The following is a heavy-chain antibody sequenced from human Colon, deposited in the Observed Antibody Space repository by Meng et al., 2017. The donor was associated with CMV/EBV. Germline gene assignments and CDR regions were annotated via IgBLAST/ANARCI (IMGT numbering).Heavy chain of an antibody. CDR3: ATIVGSYGSSYYSGLDV. CDR1: GFTVSSNY. D-gene: IGHD5-18*01. V-gene: IGHV3-66*02. J-gene: IGHJ6*02. Sequence: GGPLRLSCAASGFTVSSNYMIWVRQAPGKGLEWVSLIYRGGGTYYAESVGGRFTISIDNSKNTLYLQMNSLRVEDTAVYYCATIVGSYGSSYYSGLDVWGQGTTVTVSS. CDR2: IYRGGGT.